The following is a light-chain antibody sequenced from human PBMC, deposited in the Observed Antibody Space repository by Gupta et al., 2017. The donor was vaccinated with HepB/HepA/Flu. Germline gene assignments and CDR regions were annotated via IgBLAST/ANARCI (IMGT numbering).Light chain of an antibody. J-gene: IGLJ1*01. V-gene: IGLV2-11*01. CDR3: CSYAGSDTNV. Sequence: QSALTQPRSVSGSPGQSVPLSCTGTSSDVGTYDSVSWYQQRPGKAPKLIIYHVSERPSGVPNRFSGSESGNTASLTISGLQAEDEADYFCCSYAGSDTNVFGTGTKVTVL. CDR1: SSDVGTYDS. CDR2: HVS.